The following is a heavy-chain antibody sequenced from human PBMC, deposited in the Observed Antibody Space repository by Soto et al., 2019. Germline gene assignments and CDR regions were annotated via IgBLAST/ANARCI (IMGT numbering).Heavy chain of an antibody. CDR2: INSDGSST. CDR3: ARARGYCSGGSCYSSKY. D-gene: IGHD2-15*01. V-gene: IGHV3-74*01. Sequence: EVQLVESGGGLVQPGGSLRLSCEASGFTFSSYWMHWFRQAPGKGLVWVSRINSDGSSTSYADSVKGRFTISRDNAKNTLYLQMNSLRAEDTAVYYCARARGYCSGGSCYSSKYWGQGTLVTVSS. J-gene: IGHJ4*02. CDR1: GFTFSSYW.